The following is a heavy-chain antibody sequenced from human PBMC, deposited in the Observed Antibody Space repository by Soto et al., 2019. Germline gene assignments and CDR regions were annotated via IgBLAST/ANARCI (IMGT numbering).Heavy chain of an antibody. CDR1: GVSISSYY. Sequence: QVQLQESGPGLVKPSETLSLTCTVSGVSISSYYWSWIRQPAGKGLEWIGRIYASGRTKYNPSLKRRVTMSVDTSKNQFSLKLSFVTAADTAVYYCARYYYDSSGYFDYWGQGTLVTVSS. D-gene: IGHD3-22*01. V-gene: IGHV4-4*07. J-gene: IGHJ4*02. CDR2: IYASGRT. CDR3: ARYYYDSSGYFDY.